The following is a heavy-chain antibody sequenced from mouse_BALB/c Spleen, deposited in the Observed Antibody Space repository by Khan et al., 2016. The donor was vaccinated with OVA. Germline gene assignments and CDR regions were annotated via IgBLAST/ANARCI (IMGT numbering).Heavy chain of an antibody. V-gene: IGHV5-6*01. CDR2: ISSDGTYT. J-gene: IGHJ3*01. D-gene: IGHD4-1*01. CDR1: GFTFSVYS. Sequence: EVELVESGGDFVKPGGSLKLSCAASGFTFSVYSMSWVRQTPDKRLEWVATISSDGTYTYYPDSVKGRFTISRDNAKNTLYLQVISLTSEDTAMYFCADHVTGSFAYWGHGTLVTVSA. CDR3: ADHVTGSFAY.